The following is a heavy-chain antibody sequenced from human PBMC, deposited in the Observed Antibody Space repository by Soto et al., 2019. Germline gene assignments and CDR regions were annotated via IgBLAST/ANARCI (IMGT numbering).Heavy chain of an antibody. D-gene: IGHD6-13*01. CDR1: GYTFTGYY. J-gene: IGHJ6*02. Sequence: ASVKVSCKASGYTFTGYYMHWVRQAPGQGLEWMGWINPNSGGTNYAQKFQGRVTMTRDTSISTAYMELSRLRSDDTAVYYCARDRLLLAAAAPAGYYYYGMDVWGQGTPVTVSS. CDR3: ARDRLLLAAAAPAGYYYYGMDV. CDR2: INPNSGGT. V-gene: IGHV1-2*02.